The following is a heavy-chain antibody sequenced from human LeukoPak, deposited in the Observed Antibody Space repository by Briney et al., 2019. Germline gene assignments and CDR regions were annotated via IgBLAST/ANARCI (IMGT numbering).Heavy chain of an antibody. J-gene: IGHJ6*02. CDR2: INPNSGGT. CDR3: ARTIAVAGSFPYGMDV. V-gene: IGHV1-2*04. Sequence: ASVKVSCKVSGYTLTELSMHWVLHAPGQGLEGMGWINPNSGGTNYAQKFQGWVTMTRDTSISTAYMELSRLTSDDTAVYYCARTIAVAGSFPYGMDVWGHGTTVTVSS. CDR1: GYTLTELS. D-gene: IGHD6-19*01.